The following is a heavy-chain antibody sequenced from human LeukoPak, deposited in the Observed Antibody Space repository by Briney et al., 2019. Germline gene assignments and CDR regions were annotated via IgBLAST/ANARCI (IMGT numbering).Heavy chain of an antibody. D-gene: IGHD3-10*01. CDR3: AKYSSGYFTPFDY. Sequence: GGSLRLPCAASGFTFSSYAMSWVRQAPRKGLEWVSTISDGGGTTDYADSVKGRFTISRDNSKNTLNLQMNSLRAEDTAIYYCAKYSSGYFTPFDYWGQGTLVTVSS. V-gene: IGHV3-23*01. CDR1: GFTFSSYA. CDR2: ISDGGGTT. J-gene: IGHJ4*02.